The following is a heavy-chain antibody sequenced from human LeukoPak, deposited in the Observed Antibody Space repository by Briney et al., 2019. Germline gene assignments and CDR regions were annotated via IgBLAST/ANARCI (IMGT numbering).Heavy chain of an antibody. J-gene: IGHJ4*02. CDR1: GFTFSSYG. Sequence: GGSLRLSCAASGFTFSSYGMHRVRQAPGKGLEWVAFIRDDGSNKLYADSVKGRFTISRDNSKNTLYLQMNSLRAEDTAVYYCAKTYSSSWYFDCWGQGTLVTVSS. D-gene: IGHD6-13*01. CDR3: AKTYSSSWYFDC. CDR2: IRDDGSNK. V-gene: IGHV3-30*02.